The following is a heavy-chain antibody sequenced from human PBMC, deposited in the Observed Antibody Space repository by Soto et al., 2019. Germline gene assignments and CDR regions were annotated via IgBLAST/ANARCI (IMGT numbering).Heavy chain of an antibody. D-gene: IGHD3-10*01. J-gene: IGHJ4*02. CDR1: GYTFTSYD. V-gene: IGHV1-8*01. CDR3: ARGSYYGSGSYYSF. CDR2: MNPNSRNT. Sequence: ASVKVSCKASGYTFTSYDINWVRQATGQGLEWMGWMNPNSRNTGYAQKFQGRVTMTRNTSISTAYMELSSLRSEDTAVYYCARGSYYGSGSYYSFWGQGTLVTVSS.